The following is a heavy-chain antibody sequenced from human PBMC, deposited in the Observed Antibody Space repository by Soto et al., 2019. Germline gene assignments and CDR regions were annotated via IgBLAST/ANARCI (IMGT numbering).Heavy chain of an antibody. J-gene: IGHJ4*02. V-gene: IGHV4-30-2*01. CDR3: ARSREFDY. CDR1: GGSLSGATYC. Sequence: SETLSLTCGVSGGSLSGATYCWNWIRQPPGKGLEWIGYIFPSGTTYYNPSLKSRVTISIDVSKNQFSLSLRSFTAADTAVYYCARSREFDYWSQGTLVTVSS. CDR2: IFPSGTT.